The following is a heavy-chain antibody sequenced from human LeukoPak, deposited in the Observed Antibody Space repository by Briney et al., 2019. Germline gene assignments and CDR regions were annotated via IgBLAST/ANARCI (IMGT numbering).Heavy chain of an antibody. V-gene: IGHV3-21*01. CDR1: GFTFSRYA. Sequence: GGSLRLSCAASGFTFSRYAMNWVRQAPGKGLEWVSSISSSSSYIYYADSVKGRFTISRDNAKNSLYLQMNSLRAEDTAVYYCARELQILYAVDYWGQGTLVTVSS. CDR2: ISSSSSYI. J-gene: IGHJ4*02. D-gene: IGHD5/OR15-5a*01. CDR3: ARELQILYAVDY.